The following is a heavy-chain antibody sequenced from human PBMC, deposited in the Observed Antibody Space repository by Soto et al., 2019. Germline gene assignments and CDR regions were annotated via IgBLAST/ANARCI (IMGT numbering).Heavy chain of an antibody. CDR3: ALRLGGAARNGFAFDY. CDR1: GFTFSSYA. D-gene: IGHD3-16*01. Sequence: EVQLLESGGGLVQPGGSLRLSCAASGFTFSSYAMSWVRQAPGKGLEWVSAISGSGGSTYYADSVKGRFTISRDNSKNTLYLQINSLRAEDTAVYYCALRLGGAARNGFAFDYWGQGTLVTVSS. J-gene: IGHJ4*02. V-gene: IGHV3-23*01. CDR2: ISGSGGST.